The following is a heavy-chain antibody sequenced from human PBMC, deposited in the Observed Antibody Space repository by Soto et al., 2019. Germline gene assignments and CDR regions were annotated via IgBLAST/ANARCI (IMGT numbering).Heavy chain of an antibody. CDR1: GGSISPYY. CDR2: IFYSGST. V-gene: IGHV4-59*01. CDR3: ARGKGSGWALFDY. D-gene: IGHD6-19*01. J-gene: IGHJ4*02. Sequence: QVQLQESGPGLVKPSETLSLTCTASGGSISPYYWSWIRQPPGKGLEWLGYIFYSGSTSYNPPIRSRVTMSVDTSKNQLSLKLNSVTAADTAMYYCARGKGSGWALFDYWGQGSLVTVSS.